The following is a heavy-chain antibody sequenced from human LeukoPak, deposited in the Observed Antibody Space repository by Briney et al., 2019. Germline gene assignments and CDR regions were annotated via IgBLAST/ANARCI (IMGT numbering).Heavy chain of an antibody. CDR1: GGSISSYY. D-gene: IGHD2-15*01. V-gene: IGHV4-4*07. CDR2: IYTSGST. Sequence: SETLSLTCTVSGGSISSYYRSWIRQPAGKGLEWIGRIYTSGSTNYNPSLKSRVTMSVDTSKNQFSLKLSSVTAADTAVYYCARMGYCSGGSCYTPDYWGQGTLVTVSS. CDR3: ARMGYCSGGSCYTPDY. J-gene: IGHJ4*02.